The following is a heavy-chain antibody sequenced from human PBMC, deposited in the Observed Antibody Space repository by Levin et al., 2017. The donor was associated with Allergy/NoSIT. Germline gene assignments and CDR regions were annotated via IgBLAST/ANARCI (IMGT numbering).Heavy chain of an antibody. CDR1: GFTFSSSN. CDR3: ARATSYGDNLLY. D-gene: IGHD4-17*01. V-gene: IGHV3-21*01. CDR2: ISSSSSYI. J-gene: IGHJ4*02. Sequence: GESLKISCAASGFTFSSSNMNWVRQAPGKGLEWVSSISSSSSYIYYADSVKGRFTISRDNAKNSLFLQMNSLRAEDSAVYYCARATSYGDNLLYWGQGTLVTVSS.